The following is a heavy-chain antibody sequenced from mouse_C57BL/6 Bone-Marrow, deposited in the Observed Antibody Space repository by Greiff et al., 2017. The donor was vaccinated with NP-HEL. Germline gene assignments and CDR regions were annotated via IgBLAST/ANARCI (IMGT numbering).Heavy chain of an antibody. CDR2: IDPEDGET. Sequence: VQLQQSGPELVKPGASVKLSCTASGFNIKDYYMHWVKQRTEQGLAWIGRIDPEDGETKYAPKFQGKATITADTSSNTAYLQLSSLTSEDTAVYYGARPYYGSSYAWFAYWGQGTLVTVSA. V-gene: IGHV14-2*01. CDR3: ARPYYGSSYAWFAY. CDR1: GFNIKDYY. D-gene: IGHD1-1*01. J-gene: IGHJ3*01.